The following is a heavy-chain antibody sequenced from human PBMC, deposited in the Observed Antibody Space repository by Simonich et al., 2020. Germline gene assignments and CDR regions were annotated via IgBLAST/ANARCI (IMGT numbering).Heavy chain of an antibody. J-gene: IGHJ3*02. CDR3: ARHAGFAFDI. CDR2: IYYSGST. V-gene: IGHV4-39*01. CDR1: GGSISSSSYY. Sequence: QLQLQESGPVLVKPSETLSLTCTVSGGSISSSSYYWGWIRQPPGKGLEWIGSIYYSGSTYYTPPLKSRVTISVDTSKNQFSLKLSSVTAADTAVYYCARHAGFAFDIWGQGTMVTVSS. D-gene: IGHD6-13*01.